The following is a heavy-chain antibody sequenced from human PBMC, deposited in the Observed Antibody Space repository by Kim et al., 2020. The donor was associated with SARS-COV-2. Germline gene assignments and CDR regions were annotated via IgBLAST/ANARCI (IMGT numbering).Heavy chain of an antibody. J-gene: IGHJ4*02. CDR1: GYTFTDSA. D-gene: IGHD6-19*01. V-gene: IGHV1-3*04. CDR3: ASRPGMEVAGLDF. Sequence: ASVKVSCKTSGYTFTDSAIHWVRQAPGQRLEWMGWINTGNGNTKYSQKFQGRVTITSDTSATTAYMDLSSLKSEDTAIYYCASRPGMEVAGLDFWGQGTLVIVSS. CDR2: INTGNGNT.